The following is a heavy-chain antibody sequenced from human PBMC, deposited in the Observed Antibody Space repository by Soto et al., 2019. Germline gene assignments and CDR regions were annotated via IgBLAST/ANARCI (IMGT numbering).Heavy chain of an antibody. CDR2: IIPIFGTA. CDR1: GGTLGSYA. D-gene: IGHD4-17*01. CDR3: ASYGDPHDY. J-gene: IGHJ4*02. V-gene: IGHV1-69*13. Sequence: SVKVSCKASGGTLGSYAISWVRQAPEQALEWMGGIIPIFGTANYAQKFQGRVTITAEESTSTDYMELSSLRSEDTAVYYCASYGDPHDYWGQGTLVTVPQ.